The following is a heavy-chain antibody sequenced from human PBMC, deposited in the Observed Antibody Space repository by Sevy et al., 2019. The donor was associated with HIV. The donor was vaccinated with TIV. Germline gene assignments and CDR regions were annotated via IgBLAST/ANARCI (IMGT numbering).Heavy chain of an antibody. CDR2: INQDGSEK. J-gene: IGHJ6*02. D-gene: IGHD6-13*01. CDR1: GFTFSSYW. CDR3: ARDTGGIGMDV. V-gene: IGHV3-7*01. Sequence: GGSLRLSCAASGFTFSSYWMTWVRQAPGKGLEWVANINQDGSEKYYVDSVKGRFTISRDNAKNSLSLQMNSLRAEDTAVYYCARDTGGIGMDVWGQGTTVTVSS.